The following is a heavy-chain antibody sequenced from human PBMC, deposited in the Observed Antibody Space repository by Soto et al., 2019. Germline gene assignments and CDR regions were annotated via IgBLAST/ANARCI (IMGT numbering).Heavy chain of an antibody. CDR3: ATDMVRGVIDY. V-gene: IGHV3-74*01. CDR2: INSDGSST. Sequence: GGSLRLSCAASGFNFSSYWMHWVRQAPGKGLVWVSRINSDGSSTSYADSVKGRFTISRDNAKNTLYLQMNSLRAEDTAVYYCATDMVRGVIDYWGQGTLVTVSS. D-gene: IGHD3-10*01. CDR1: GFNFSSYW. J-gene: IGHJ4*02.